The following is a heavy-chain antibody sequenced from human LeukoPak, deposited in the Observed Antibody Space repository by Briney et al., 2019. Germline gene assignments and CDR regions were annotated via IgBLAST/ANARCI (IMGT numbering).Heavy chain of an antibody. Sequence: SETLSLTCAVYGGSFSGYYWSWIRQPPGKGLEWIGEINHSGSTNYNPSLKSRVTISVDTSKNQFSLKLSSVTAADTAVYYCARHKSKILWWPRASDYWGQGTLVTVSS. CDR1: GGSFSGYY. CDR3: ARHKSKILWWPRASDY. V-gene: IGHV4-34*01. J-gene: IGHJ4*02. CDR2: INHSGST. D-gene: IGHD2-21*01.